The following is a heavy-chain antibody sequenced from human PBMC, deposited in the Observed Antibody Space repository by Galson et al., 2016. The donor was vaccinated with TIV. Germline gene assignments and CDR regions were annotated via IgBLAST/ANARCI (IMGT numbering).Heavy chain of an antibody. CDR3: IRDPGRLRDF. J-gene: IGHJ4*02. Sequence: SVKVSCKASGHIFTRDYVHWVRQAPGQGLEWMGVIDPTYGGTTFAQKFQALVTMTRDTSTSTVYMEVSGLKSDDTAVYYCIRDPGRLRDFWAQGTLVTVPS. D-gene: IGHD3-10*01. V-gene: IGHV1-46*03. CDR1: GHIFTRDY. CDR2: IDPTYGGT.